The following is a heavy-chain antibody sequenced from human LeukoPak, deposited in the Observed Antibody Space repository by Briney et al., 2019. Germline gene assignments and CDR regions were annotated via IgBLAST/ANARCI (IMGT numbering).Heavy chain of an antibody. D-gene: IGHD4-23*01. CDR3: AKDATTVARWYYYYGMDV. Sequence: GGSLRLSCAASGFTFSDYYMSWIRQAPGKGLEWVAVISYDGSNKYYADSVKGRFTIPRDNSKNTLYLQMNSLRAEDTAVYYCAKDATTVARWYYYYGMDVWGQGTTVTVSS. J-gene: IGHJ6*02. CDR2: ISYDGSNK. V-gene: IGHV3-30*18. CDR1: GFTFSDYY.